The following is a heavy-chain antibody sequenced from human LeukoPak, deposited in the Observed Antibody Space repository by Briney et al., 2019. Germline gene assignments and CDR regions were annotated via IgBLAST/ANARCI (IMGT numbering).Heavy chain of an antibody. D-gene: IGHD1-1*01. J-gene: IGHJ4*02. CDR3: ANSPNWNFDY. CDR2: IRYDGSGE. CDR1: GFIFINYG. V-gene: IGHV3-30*02. Sequence: PGGSLRLSCEASGFIFINYGMHWVRQAPGKGLEWVAFIRYDGSGEYYADSVKGRFIISRDDSKNTLYLQMDSLRVEDTAVYYCANSPNWNFDYWGQGTLVTVSS.